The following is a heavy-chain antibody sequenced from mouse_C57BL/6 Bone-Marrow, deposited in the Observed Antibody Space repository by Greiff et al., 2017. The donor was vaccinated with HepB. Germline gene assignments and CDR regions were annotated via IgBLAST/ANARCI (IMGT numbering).Heavy chain of an antibody. Sequence: QVQLQQPGAELVRPGSSVKLSCKASGYTFTSYWMHWVKQRPIQGLEWIGNIDPSDSETHYNQKFKDKATLTVDKSSSTAYMQLSSLTSEDSAVYYCARKGGTMVTEAMDCWGQGTSVTVAS. D-gene: IGHD2-2*01. CDR2: IDPSDSET. CDR1: GYTFTSYW. J-gene: IGHJ4*01. CDR3: ARKGGTMVTEAMDC. V-gene: IGHV1-52*01.